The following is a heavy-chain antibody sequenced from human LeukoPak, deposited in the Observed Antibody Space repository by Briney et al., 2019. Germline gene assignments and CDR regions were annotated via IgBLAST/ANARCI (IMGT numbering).Heavy chain of an antibody. J-gene: IGHJ3*02. Sequence: GESLKISCKDSGNSFTRDWIGWVRQTPGKGLEWMGIIYPGDSDTRYSPSFQGQVTISADKSISTAYLQWSSLKASDTAMYYCARRPDYYDSSGSDAFDIWGQGTMVTVSS. CDR3: ARRPDYYDSSGSDAFDI. CDR2: IYPGDSDT. V-gene: IGHV5-51*01. CDR1: GNSFTRDW. D-gene: IGHD3-22*01.